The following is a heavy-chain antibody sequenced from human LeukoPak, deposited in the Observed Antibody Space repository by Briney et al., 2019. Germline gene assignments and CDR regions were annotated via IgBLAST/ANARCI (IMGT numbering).Heavy chain of an antibody. J-gene: IGHJ3*02. CDR2: ISSSGSTI. V-gene: IGHV3-48*03. D-gene: IGHD3-22*01. Sequence: GGSLRLSCAASGFTFSSYEMNWVRQAPGKGLGWVSYISSSGSTIYYADSVKGRFTISRDNAKNSLYLQMNSLRAEDTAVYYCARDFASSGRTDAFDIWGQGTMVTVSS. CDR1: GFTFSSYE. CDR3: ARDFASSGRTDAFDI.